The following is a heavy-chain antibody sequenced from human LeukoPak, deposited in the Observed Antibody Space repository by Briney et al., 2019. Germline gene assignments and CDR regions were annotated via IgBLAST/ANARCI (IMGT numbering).Heavy chain of an antibody. D-gene: IGHD3-22*01. V-gene: IGHV4-4*07. Sequence: PSETLSLTCTVSGHSFGNYYWSWIRQPAGKGLEWIGRIYTSGSTTYNPSLKSRVTMSVDTSKNQFSLKLSSVTAADTAVYYCARSSEGRYYYDSSGFSYYYYYMDVWGKGTTVTISS. J-gene: IGHJ6*03. CDR1: GHSFGNYY. CDR3: ARSSEGRYYYDSSGFSYYYYYMDV. CDR2: IYTSGST.